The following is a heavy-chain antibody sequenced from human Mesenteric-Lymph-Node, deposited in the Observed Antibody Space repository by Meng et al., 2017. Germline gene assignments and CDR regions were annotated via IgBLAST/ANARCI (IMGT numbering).Heavy chain of an antibody. V-gene: IGHV3-53*05. CDR2: IYSGGST. J-gene: IGHJ4*02. Sequence: GESLKISCAASGFTVSSNYMSWVRQAPGKGLEWVSVIYSGGSTYYADSVKGRFTISRDNSKNTLTLELNNLRVEDTAVYYCASKLADDFDYWGQGTVVTVSS. CDR1: GFTVSSNY. CDR3: ASKLADDFDY.